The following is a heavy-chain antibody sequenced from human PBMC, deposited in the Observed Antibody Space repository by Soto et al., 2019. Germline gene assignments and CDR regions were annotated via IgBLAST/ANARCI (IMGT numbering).Heavy chain of an antibody. CDR1: GVTVSSDAYY. CDR3: ASYRISGKGRSQVDY. Sequence: SETMSLTCTVSGVTVSSDAYYWSWIRQPPGKGLEWIGNIYHRGNTYYSPSLKSRLVIGLDTSKNQFSLSLSSVTAADTAVYFCASYRISGKGRSQVDYCGQVTMATVS. J-gene: IGHJ4*02. V-gene: IGHV4-31*03. CDR2: IYHRGNT. D-gene: IGHD6-19*01.